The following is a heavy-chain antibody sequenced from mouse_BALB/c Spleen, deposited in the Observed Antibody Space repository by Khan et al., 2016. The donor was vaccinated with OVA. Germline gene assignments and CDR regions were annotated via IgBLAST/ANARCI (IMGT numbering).Heavy chain of an antibody. CDR2: ISYSGNT. V-gene: IGHV3-8*02. D-gene: IGHD2-4*01. CDR3: ARYTMITLYAMDY. CDR1: GDSITSGY. Sequence: EVQLQESGPSLVKPSQTLSLTCSVTGDSITSGYWNWIRKFPGNKLEYMGYISYSGNTYYNPSLKSRISITRDTSKNQYYLQLNSVTTEDTATYSGARYTMITLYAMDYWGQGTSVTVSS. J-gene: IGHJ4*01.